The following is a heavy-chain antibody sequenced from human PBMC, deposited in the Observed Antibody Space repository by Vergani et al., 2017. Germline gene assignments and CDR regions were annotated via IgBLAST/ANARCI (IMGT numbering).Heavy chain of an antibody. Sequence: QVQLQESGPGLVKPSQTLSLTCNVSGVSISNSSYYWSWIRQPAGKGLEWLGRVYISRPTNYNPSLKNRVIMSLDTSKNQFSLKLNSVSAADTAVYYCARSFFDYWSGYQGYYFDYWCQGILVTVSS. CDR1: GVSISNSSYY. CDR3: ARSFFDYWSGYQGYYFDY. V-gene: IGHV4-61*02. CDR2: VYISRPT. J-gene: IGHJ4*01. D-gene: IGHD3-3*01.